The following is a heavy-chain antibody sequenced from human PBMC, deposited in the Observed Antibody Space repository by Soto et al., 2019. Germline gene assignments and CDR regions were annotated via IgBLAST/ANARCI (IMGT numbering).Heavy chain of an antibody. CDR3: ARSAGASDY. D-gene: IGHD6-19*01. CDR2: ISSSSSYI. CDR1: GFTFSSYS. V-gene: IGHV3-21*01. Sequence: EVQLVESGGGLVKPGGSLRLSCAASGFTFSSYSMNWVRQAPGKGLEWVSSISSSSSYIYYAYSVKGRFTISRDNAKNSLYLQMNSLRAEDTAVYYCARSAGASDYWGQGTLVTVSS. J-gene: IGHJ4*02.